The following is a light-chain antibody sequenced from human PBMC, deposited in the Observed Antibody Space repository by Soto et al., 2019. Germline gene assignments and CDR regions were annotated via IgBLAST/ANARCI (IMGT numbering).Light chain of an antibody. CDR2: DNS. CDR1: SSNIGKNY. Sequence: QSVLTQPPSVSAAPGQRVAISCSGSSSNIGKNYVSWYQQLPGTAPKLLIHDNSERPSGIPDRFSGSKSGTSATLGITGLQTGDEADYYCGTWDSSLSAVVFGGGTKVTVL. V-gene: IGLV1-51*01. J-gene: IGLJ2*01. CDR3: GTWDSSLSAVV.